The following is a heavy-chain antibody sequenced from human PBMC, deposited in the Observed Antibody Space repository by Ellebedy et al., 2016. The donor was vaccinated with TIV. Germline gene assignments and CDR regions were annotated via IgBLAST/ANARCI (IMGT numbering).Heavy chain of an antibody. D-gene: IGHD6-13*01. J-gene: IGHJ1*01. CDR3: ARDPTSIDATGLLQH. CDR2: ITAYNGDT. V-gene: IGHV1-18*01. CDR1: GYTFTSYG. Sequence: ASVKVSXXGSGYTFTSYGISWVRQAPGQGLEWMGWITAYNGDTKHAQKFQDRVSMTTDTSTRTVYMELRSLTSDDTAVYYCARDPTSIDATGLLQHWGQGTLVTVSS.